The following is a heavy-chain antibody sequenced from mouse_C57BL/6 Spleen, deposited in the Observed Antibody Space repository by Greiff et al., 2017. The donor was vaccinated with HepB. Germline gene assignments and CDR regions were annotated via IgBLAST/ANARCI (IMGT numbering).Heavy chain of an antibody. CDR3: ARAEVYYDYKAWFAY. D-gene: IGHD2-4*01. CDR2: ISDGGSYT. Sequence: DVMLVESGGGLVKPGGSLKLSCAASGFTFSSYAMSWVRQTPEKRLEWVATISDGGSYTYYPDNVKGRFTISRDNAKNKLYLQMSHLKSEDTAMYYCARAEVYYDYKAWFAYWGQGTLVTVSA. V-gene: IGHV5-4*03. J-gene: IGHJ3*01. CDR1: GFTFSSYA.